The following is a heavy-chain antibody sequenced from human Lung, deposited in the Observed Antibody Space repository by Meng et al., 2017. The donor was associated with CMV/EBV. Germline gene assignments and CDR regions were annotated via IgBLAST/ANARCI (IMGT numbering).Heavy chain of an antibody. J-gene: IGHJ4*02. V-gene: IGHV1-46*01. Sequence: ASVXVSCKASGYYFTDYYIHWVRQAPGQGLEWMGMINHSVGSTHYAQKFQGRVTLTRDTSTSTVYMQLSSLRSEDTDVYYCARDMVSFGYFGYWGQGMLVTVSS. CDR1: GYYFTDYY. CDR3: ARDMVSFGYFGY. D-gene: IGHD5-18*01. CDR2: INHSVGST.